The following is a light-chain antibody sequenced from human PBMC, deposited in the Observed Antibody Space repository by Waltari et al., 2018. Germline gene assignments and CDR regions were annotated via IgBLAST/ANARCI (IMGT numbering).Light chain of an antibody. J-gene: IGKJ4*01. CDR1: QSVSSS. CDR2: DAS. V-gene: IGKV3-11*01. CDR3: QQRSAWPT. Sequence: EIVLTQSPATLSLSPGERATLSCRASQSVSSSLGWYQQKPGQAPRLLIHDASNRATGIPARFSGSGSGTDFTLTISSLEPEDFAIYYCQQRSAWPTFGGGTKVEIK.